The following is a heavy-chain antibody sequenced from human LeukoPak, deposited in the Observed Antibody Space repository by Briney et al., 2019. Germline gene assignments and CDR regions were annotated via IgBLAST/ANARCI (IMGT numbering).Heavy chain of an antibody. V-gene: IGHV4-34*01. D-gene: IGHD2-15*01. CDR1: GGSFSGYD. Sequence: SETLSLTCAVYGGSFSGYDWTWIRQPPGKGLQWIGEINHSGTTNYNPSLKSRVTISVDTSQNQFSLKLSSVTAADTAVYYCARARGIVVVVVEDCYFDYWGQGTLVAVSS. CDR2: INHSGTT. CDR3: ARARGIVVVVVEDCYFDY. J-gene: IGHJ4*02.